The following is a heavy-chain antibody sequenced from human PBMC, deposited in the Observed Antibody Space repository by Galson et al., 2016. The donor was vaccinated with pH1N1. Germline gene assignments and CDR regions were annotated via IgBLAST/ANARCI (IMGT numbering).Heavy chain of an antibody. CDR2: ISGSDTTI. Sequence: SLRLSCAASGFPFSHYYTGWIRQAPGEGLEWISYISGSDTTIYYADSVRGRFTISRDNAQNSLYLHMNSLRAKDTAVYYCARDHFGWAFDVWGQGTMVTVPP. V-gene: IGHV3-11*01. CDR3: ARDHFGWAFDV. D-gene: IGHD3-10*01. CDR1: GFPFSHYY. J-gene: IGHJ3*01.